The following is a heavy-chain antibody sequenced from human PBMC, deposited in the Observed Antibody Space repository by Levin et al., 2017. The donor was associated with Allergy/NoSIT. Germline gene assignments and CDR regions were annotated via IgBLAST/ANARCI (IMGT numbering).Heavy chain of an antibody. V-gene: IGHV1-8*01. CDR2: VNPNTGNT. CDR1: GYTFTSHD. J-gene: IGHJ6*02. CDR3: ARGGVSPAKMGRGRGVDYYGLDV. Sequence: KTGGSLRLSCKASGYTFTSHDVTWVRQATGQGLEWMGWVNPNTGNTGFAQKFQGRVTMTRDTSINTTYIELRSLRSEDTAVYYCARGGVSPAKMGRGRGVDYYGLDVWGQGTKVTVSS. D-gene: IGHD3-10*01.